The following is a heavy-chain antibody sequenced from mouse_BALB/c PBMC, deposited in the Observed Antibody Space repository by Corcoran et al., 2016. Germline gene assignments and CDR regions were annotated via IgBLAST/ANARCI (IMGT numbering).Heavy chain of an antibody. CDR3: ARIYYGNYYAMDY. Sequence: QVTLKESGPGISQPSQTLSLTCSFSGFSLSTTGMGVGWIRQPSGKGLEWLAHIWWDDDKRYNPALKSRLTISKDTSSNQVFLKIASVDTADTATYYCARIYYGNYYAMDYWGQGTSVTVSS. D-gene: IGHD2-1*01. V-gene: IGHV8-8*01. CDR2: IWWDDDK. J-gene: IGHJ4*01. CDR1: GFSLSTTGMG.